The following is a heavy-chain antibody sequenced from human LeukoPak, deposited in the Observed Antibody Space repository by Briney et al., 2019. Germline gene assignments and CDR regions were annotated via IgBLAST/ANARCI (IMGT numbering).Heavy chain of an antibody. D-gene: IGHD3-22*01. Sequence: GGSLRLSCAASGFTFSNYLMSWVRQAPGKGLEWVANIKQDGSEKYYVDSVKGRFTISRDNAKNSLYLQMNSLRAEDTAVYYCARDNYDSSTPYYFDYWGQGTLVTVSS. V-gene: IGHV3-7*01. CDR3: ARDNYDSSTPYYFDY. CDR2: IKQDGSEK. J-gene: IGHJ4*02. CDR1: GFTFSNYL.